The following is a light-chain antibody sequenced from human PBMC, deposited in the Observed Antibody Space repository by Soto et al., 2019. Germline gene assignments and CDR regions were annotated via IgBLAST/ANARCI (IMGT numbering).Light chain of an antibody. V-gene: IGLV2-23*01. J-gene: IGLJ2*01. Sequence: QSALTQPASVSGSPGQSITISCSGTSRDIGSYNLVSWYQHHPCKVPKLMIAKGTQRPAGVSDRFSGSKSVTSASLTISGLLTEDEADYYCCSYANGTTFLFGGGTKLTVL. CDR1: SRDIGSYNL. CDR3: CSYANGTTFL. CDR2: KGT.